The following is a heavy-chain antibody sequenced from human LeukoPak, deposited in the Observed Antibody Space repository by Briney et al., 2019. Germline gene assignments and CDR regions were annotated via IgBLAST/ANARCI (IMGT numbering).Heavy chain of an antibody. V-gene: IGHV1-69*06. CDR3: ARNDYGDFTLSY. CDR1: GGTFSSYA. Sequence: SVKVSCKASGGTFSSYAISWVRQAPGQGLEWMGGIIPIFGTANYAQKFQGRVTITADKSTSTAYMELSSLRSEDTAVYYCARNDYGDFTLSYWGQGTLVTVSS. D-gene: IGHD4-17*01. CDR2: IIPIFGTA. J-gene: IGHJ4*02.